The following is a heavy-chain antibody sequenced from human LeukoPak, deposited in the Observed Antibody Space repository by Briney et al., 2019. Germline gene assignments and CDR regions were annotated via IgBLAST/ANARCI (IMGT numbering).Heavy chain of an antibody. CDR2: INHSGST. D-gene: IGHD2-2*01. Sequence: SETLSLTCAVYGGSFSGYYWSWIRQPPGKGLEWIGEINHSGSTNYNPSLKSRVTISVDTSKNQFSLKLSSVTAADTAVYYCARTPKSVVPAAIGYWFGPWGQGTLVTVSS. J-gene: IGHJ5*02. CDR1: GGSFSGYY. V-gene: IGHV4-34*01. CDR3: ARTPKSVVPAAIGYWFGP.